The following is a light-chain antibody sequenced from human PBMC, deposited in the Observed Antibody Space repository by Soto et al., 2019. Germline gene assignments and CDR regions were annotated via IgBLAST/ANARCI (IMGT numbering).Light chain of an antibody. Sequence: EIVLTQSPGTLSLSPGERATLSCRASQSVSSSYLAWYQQKPGQAPRLLIYGASSRATGIPDRFSGSGSGTDFTLTISRREPEDFAVYYWQQYGSSLFTFGGGTKVEIK. V-gene: IGKV3-20*01. CDR3: QQYGSSLFT. CDR2: GAS. CDR1: QSVSSSY. J-gene: IGKJ4*01.